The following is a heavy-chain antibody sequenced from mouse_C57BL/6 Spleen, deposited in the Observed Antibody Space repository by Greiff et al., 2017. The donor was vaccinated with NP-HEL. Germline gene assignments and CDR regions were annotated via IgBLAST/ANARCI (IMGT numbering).Heavy chain of an antibody. Sequence: VQLVESGPELVKPGASVKISCKASGYAFSSSWMNWVKQRPGKGLEWIGRIYPGDGDTNYNGKFKGKATLTADKSSSTAYMQLSSLTSEDAAVYFCARATTVVAYDYWGQSTTLTVSS. CDR3: ARATTVVAYDY. CDR2: IYPGDGDT. J-gene: IGHJ2*01. D-gene: IGHD1-1*01. CDR1: GYAFSSSW. V-gene: IGHV1-82*01.